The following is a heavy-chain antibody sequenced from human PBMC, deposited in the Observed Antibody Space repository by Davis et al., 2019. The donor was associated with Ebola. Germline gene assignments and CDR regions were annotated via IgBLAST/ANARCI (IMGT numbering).Heavy chain of an antibody. Sequence: AASVKVSCKASGYTFTSYYMHWVRQAPGQGLEWMGIINPSGGTTTYAQKFQGRVTMTRDTSTNTLYMELSSLTSGDTAVYYCARGSAAGVYFDYWGQGTLVTVSS. CDR3: ARGSAAGVYFDY. J-gene: IGHJ4*02. CDR1: GYTFTSYY. CDR2: INPSGGTT. D-gene: IGHD6-13*01. V-gene: IGHV1-46*01.